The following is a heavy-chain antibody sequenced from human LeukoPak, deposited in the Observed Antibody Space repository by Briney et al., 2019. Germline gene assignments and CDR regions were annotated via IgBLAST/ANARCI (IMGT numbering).Heavy chain of an antibody. Sequence: KTSGTLSLTCSVSGVSISRSSFYWGWIRQPPGKGLEWIGSINYSANTYYNPSLKSRVTISVDTSKNQFSLKLRSVTAEDTAVYYCARHGSGGTVTTGYWGQGSLLTVSS. V-gene: IGHV4-39*01. D-gene: IGHD4-11*01. CDR2: INYSANT. J-gene: IGHJ4*02. CDR3: ARHGSGGTVTTGY. CDR1: GVSISRSSFY.